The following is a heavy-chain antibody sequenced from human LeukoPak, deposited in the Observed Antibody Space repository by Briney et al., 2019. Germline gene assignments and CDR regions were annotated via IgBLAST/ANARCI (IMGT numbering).Heavy chain of an antibody. Sequence: ASVKVSCKVSGYTLTELSMHWVRQAPGKGLEWMGGFDPEDGETIYAQKFQGRVTMTEDTSTDTAYMELSSLRSEDTAVYYCATGPKYYDWTGNFDYWGQGTLVTVSS. CDR3: ATGPKYYDWTGNFDY. CDR1: GYTLTELS. V-gene: IGHV1-24*01. J-gene: IGHJ4*02. D-gene: IGHD3-22*01. CDR2: FDPEDGET.